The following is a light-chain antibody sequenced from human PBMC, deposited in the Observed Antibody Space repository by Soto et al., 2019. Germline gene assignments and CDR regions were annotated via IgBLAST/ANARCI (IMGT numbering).Light chain of an antibody. CDR3: QHYNSYSEA. CDR2: HAS. J-gene: IGKJ1*01. CDR1: QTISSW. V-gene: IGKV1-5*01. Sequence: DIQMTQSPSTLSGSVGDRVTITCRASQTISSWLAWYQQKPGTAPKVLIYHASNLQSGVPSRFSGSGSGTEFTLTISSLQPDDFATYYCQHYNSYSEAFGQGTKVDI.